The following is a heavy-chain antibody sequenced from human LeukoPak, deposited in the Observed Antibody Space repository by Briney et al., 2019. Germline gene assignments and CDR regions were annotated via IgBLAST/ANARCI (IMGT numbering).Heavy chain of an antibody. CDR2: ISAYNGDT. Sequence: ASVKVSCKASVYTFTSYGISWVRQAPGQGLEWMGWISAYNGDTNYVQKLQGRVTMTTDTSTTTAYMELRSLRSDDTAVYYCARDSPLVRGVIIVPDVWGQGTTVTVSS. J-gene: IGHJ6*02. V-gene: IGHV1-18*01. D-gene: IGHD3-10*01. CDR3: ARDSPLVRGVIIVPDV. CDR1: VYTFTSYG.